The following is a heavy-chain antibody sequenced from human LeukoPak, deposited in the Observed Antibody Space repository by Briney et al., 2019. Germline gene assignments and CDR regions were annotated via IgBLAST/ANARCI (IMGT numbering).Heavy chain of an antibody. CDR2: IYYSGST. CDR3: ARGGTVRNGMDV. D-gene: IGHD1-26*01. V-gene: IGHV4-59*01. Sequence: PSETLSLTCTVSGGSISSYYWSWIRQPPGKGLEWIGYIYYSGSTNYNPSLKSRVTISVDTSKNQFSLKLNLVTAADTAVYYCARGGTVRNGMDVWGQGTTVTVSS. CDR1: GGSISSYY. J-gene: IGHJ6*02.